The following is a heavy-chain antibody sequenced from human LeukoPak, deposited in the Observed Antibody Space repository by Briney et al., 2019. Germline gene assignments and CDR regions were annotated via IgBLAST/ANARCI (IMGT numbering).Heavy chain of an antibody. Sequence: GGSLRLSCAASGFTFSSYAMSWVRQAPGKGLEWVSAVGGSGSRTHYADSVKGWFTISRDNSKITLYLQMNSLRAEDTAVYYCAKGHYSESSGYFDYWGQGTLVTVSS. V-gene: IGHV3-23*01. J-gene: IGHJ4*02. D-gene: IGHD3-22*01. CDR3: AKGHYSESSGYFDY. CDR1: GFTFSSYA. CDR2: VGGSGSRT.